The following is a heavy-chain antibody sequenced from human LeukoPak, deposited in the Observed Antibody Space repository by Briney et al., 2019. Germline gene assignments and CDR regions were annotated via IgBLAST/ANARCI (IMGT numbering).Heavy chain of an antibody. CDR2: MWYDGSRE. CDR3: ARDLSFGSLDF. D-gene: IGHD1-26*01. V-gene: IGHV3-33*01. J-gene: IGHJ4*02. Sequence: GGSLRLSCAASGFILSTHGMHWVRQAPGKGLEWVAGMWYDGSREDYADSVKGRFTISRDMSKNTLNLQMNSLRVEDTAMFYCARDLSFGSLDFRGQGNLVTVSS. CDR1: GFILSTHG.